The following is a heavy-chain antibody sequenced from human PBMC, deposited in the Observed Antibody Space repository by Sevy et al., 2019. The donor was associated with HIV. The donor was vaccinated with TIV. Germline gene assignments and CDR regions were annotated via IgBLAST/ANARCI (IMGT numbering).Heavy chain of an antibody. D-gene: IGHD4-17*01. CDR1: GFSFSSYW. V-gene: IGHV3-7*01. CDR2: IKADGSEE. Sequence: GGSLRLSCAASGFSFSSYWMSWVRQAPGKGLEWVANIKADGSEEKFVDSVKGRFTISRDNAKNALHLQMNSLSVDDTAVYYCARDSHAYGDLDFYNYGMDVWGQGTTVTVSS. CDR3: ARDSHAYGDLDFYNYGMDV. J-gene: IGHJ6*02.